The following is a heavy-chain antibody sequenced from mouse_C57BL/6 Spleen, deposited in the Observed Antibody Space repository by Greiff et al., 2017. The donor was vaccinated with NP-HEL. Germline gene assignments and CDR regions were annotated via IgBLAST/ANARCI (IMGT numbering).Heavy chain of an antibody. CDR3: AREEDYGSPFAY. V-gene: IGHV5-16*01. D-gene: IGHD1-1*01. Sequence: EVQLVESEGGLVQPGSSMKLSCTASGFTFSDYYMAWVRQVPEKGLEWVANINYDGSSTYYLDSLKSRFIISRDNAKNILYLQMSSLKSEDTATYYCAREEDYGSPFAYWGQGTLVTVSA. CDR2: INYDGSST. CDR1: GFTFSDYY. J-gene: IGHJ3*01.